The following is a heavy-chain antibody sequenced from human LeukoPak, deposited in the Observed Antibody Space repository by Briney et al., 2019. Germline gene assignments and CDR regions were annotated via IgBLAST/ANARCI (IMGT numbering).Heavy chain of an antibody. D-gene: IGHD3-3*01. J-gene: IGHJ4*02. V-gene: IGHV3-74*01. CDR3: ARDRAIWSGYHYHFDY. CDR2: INSDGSTT. CDR1: GFTFSSYW. Sequence: GGSLRLSCAASGFTFSSYWMHWVRQAPGKGLVWVSSINSDGSTTNYADSVKGRFTISRDNAKNTLYLQMNSLRAENTAVYYCARDRAIWSGYHYHFDYWGQGTLVTVSS.